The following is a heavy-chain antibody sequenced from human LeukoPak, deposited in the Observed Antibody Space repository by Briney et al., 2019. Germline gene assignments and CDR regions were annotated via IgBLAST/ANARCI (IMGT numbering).Heavy chain of an antibody. V-gene: IGHV4-59*01. Sequence: SETLSLTRTVSGGSISSYYWSWIRQPPGKGLEWIGYIYYSGSTYYNPSLKSRVTISVDTSKNQFSLKLSSVTAADTAVYYCARGRDGWDWFDPWGQGTLVTVSS. CDR3: ARGRDGWDWFDP. J-gene: IGHJ5*02. CDR1: GGSISSYY. CDR2: IYYSGST. D-gene: IGHD5-24*01.